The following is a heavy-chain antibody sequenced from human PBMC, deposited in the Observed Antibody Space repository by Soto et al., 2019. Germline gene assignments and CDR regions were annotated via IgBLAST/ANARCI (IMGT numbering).Heavy chain of an antibody. CDR3: ATRLRYFDQTQAFSYGMDV. V-gene: IGHV4-31*03. Sequence: PSETLSLTCTVSGGSISSGGYYWSWIRQHPGKGLEWIGYIYYSGSTYYNPSLKSRVTISVDTSKNQFSLKLSSVTAADTAVYYCATRLRYFDQTQAFSYGMDVWGQGTTVTVSS. J-gene: IGHJ6*02. D-gene: IGHD3-9*01. CDR2: IYYSGST. CDR1: GGSISSGGYY.